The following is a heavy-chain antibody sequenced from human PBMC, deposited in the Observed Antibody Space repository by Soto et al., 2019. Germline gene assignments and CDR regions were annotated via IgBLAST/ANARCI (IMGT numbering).Heavy chain of an antibody. Sequence: QVQLQESGPGLVKPSETLSLTCTVSGGSISSYYWSWIRQPPGKGLEWIGYIYYSGSTNYNPSLKSRVTISVDTSKNQFSLKLSSVTAADTAVYYCARDYNWNYRTDAFDIWGQGTMVTVSS. D-gene: IGHD1-7*01. J-gene: IGHJ3*02. V-gene: IGHV4-59*01. CDR2: IYYSGST. CDR1: GGSISSYY. CDR3: ARDYNWNYRTDAFDI.